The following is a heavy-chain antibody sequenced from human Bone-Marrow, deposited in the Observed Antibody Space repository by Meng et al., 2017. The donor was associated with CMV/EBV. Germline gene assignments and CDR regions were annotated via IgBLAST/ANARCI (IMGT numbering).Heavy chain of an antibody. CDR2: INPDGSTT. D-gene: IGHD3-10*01. V-gene: IGHV3-74*01. CDR1: GFTFSSDW. CDR3: ARELRGLRDD. Sequence: GESLKISCAASGFTFSSDWMHWVRQAPGKGLVWVSRINPDGSTTDYADSVKGRFTISRDNAKSTLYLQMNSLRVEDTALYYCARELRGLRDDWARGTLVTVSS. J-gene: IGHJ4*02.